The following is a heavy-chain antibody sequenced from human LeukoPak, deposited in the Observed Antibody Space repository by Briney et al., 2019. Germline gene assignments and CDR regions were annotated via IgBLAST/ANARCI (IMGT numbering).Heavy chain of an antibody. CDR2: LRYDGSND. CDR3: AKDLFTEWLPMDV. V-gene: IGHV3-30*02. CDR1: GFTFSTYG. J-gene: IGHJ6*03. Sequence: GGSLRLSCAASGFTFSTYGMHWVRQAPGKGLEWVAFLRYDGSNDYYADSVRGRFSISRDNSKNTLYLQMSSLTPEDTAVYYCAKDLFTEWLPMDVWGKGTTVTVSS. D-gene: IGHD3-3*01.